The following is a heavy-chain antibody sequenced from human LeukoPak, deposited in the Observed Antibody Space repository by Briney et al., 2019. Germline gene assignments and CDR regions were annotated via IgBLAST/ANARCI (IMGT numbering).Heavy chain of an antibody. CDR3: SRGGYGDYNNWFDP. CDR1: GFTFRNYE. Sequence: GGSLRLSCAASGFTFRNYEMHWVRQAPGKGLEWVALISYDESKKYYADSVKGRFTISRDNSKNTLYLQMNSLRAEDTAVYYCSRGGYGDYNNWFDPWGQGTLVIVSS. V-gene: IGHV3-30*03. CDR2: ISYDESKK. J-gene: IGHJ5*02. D-gene: IGHD4-17*01.